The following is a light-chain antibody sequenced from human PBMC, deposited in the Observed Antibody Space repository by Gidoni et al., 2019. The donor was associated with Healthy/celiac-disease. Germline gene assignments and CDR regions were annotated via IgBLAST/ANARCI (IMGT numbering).Light chain of an antibody. CDR1: QDISNY. CDR3: QQYDNLPYT. CDR2: DAS. Sequence: DIQMTQSPSSLSASVGDRVTITCQASQDISNYLNWYQQKPGKAPKLLIYDASNLETGVQSRFSGSGSGTYFTFTISSLQPEVIATYYCQQYDNLPYTFGQXTKLEIK. V-gene: IGKV1-33*01. J-gene: IGKJ2*01.